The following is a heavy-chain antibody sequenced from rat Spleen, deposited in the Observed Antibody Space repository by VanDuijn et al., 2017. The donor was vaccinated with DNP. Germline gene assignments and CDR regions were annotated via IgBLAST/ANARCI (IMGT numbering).Heavy chain of an antibody. CDR1: GFTFSNCY. CDR2: ISIGGSKT. V-gene: IGHV5S11*01. J-gene: IGHJ2*01. CDR3: SSSIGTYYPYYFDY. D-gene: IGHD1-12*02. Sequence: EVQLVESGGGLVQPGRSMKLSCAASGFTFSNCYMAWVRQAPTKGLEWVASISIGGSKTYYRDSVKGRFTISRNNAKSTLYMQMDSLRSEKTATYYCSSSIGTYYPYYFDYWGQGVMVTVSS.